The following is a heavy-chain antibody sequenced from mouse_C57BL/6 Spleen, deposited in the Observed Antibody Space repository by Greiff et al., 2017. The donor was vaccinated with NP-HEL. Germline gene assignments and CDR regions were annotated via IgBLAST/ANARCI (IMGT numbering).Heavy chain of an antibody. D-gene: IGHD1-1*01. Sequence: VQLVESGAELAKPGASVKLSCKASGYTFTSYWMHWVKQRPGQGLEWIGYINPNSGYTKYNQKFKGKATLTADKSSSTAYLQLSSLTYEDSAVYYCARYQIINTVEYYFDYWGKGTTVTVSS. CDR2: INPNSGYT. CDR1: GYTFTSYW. CDR3: ARYQIINTVEYYFDY. J-gene: IGHJ2*01. V-gene: IGHV1-7*01.